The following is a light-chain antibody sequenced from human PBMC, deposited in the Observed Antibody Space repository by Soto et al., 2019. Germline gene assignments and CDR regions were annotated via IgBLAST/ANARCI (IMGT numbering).Light chain of an antibody. V-gene: IGKV3-11*01. J-gene: IGKJ5*01. CDR1: QSVSSN. CDR2: GAS. CDR3: QLRTT. Sequence: EIVLTQSPGTLSLSPGERATLSCRASQSVSSNLAWYQQKPGQAPRLLIYGASTRATGIPDRFSGSESRTDFTLTISSLEPDDFAVYYCQLRTTFGQGTRLEIK.